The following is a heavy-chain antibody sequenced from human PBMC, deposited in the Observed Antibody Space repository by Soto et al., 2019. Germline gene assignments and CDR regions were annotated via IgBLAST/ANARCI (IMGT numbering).Heavy chain of an antibody. J-gene: IGHJ6*02. CDR1: GFTFSSYW. V-gene: IGHV3-7*03. CDR2: IKQDGSEK. CDR3: ARADSSGYYYYYGMDV. D-gene: IGHD3-22*01. Sequence: GGSLRLSCAAPGFTFSSYWMSWVRQAPGKGLEWVANIKQDGSEKYYVDSVKGRFTISRDNAKNSLYLQMNSLRAEDTAVYYCARADSSGYYYYYGMDVWGQGTTVTVSS.